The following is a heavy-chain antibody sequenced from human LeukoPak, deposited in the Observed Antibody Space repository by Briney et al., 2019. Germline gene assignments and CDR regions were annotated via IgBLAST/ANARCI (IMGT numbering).Heavy chain of an antibody. V-gene: IGHV1-3*01. D-gene: IGHD3-10*01. CDR2: INAGNGST. Sequence: ASVKVSCKASGYTFTSYAMHWVRQAPGQRLEWMGWINAGNGSTKYSQKFQGRVTITRDTSASTAYMELSSLRSEATAVYYCASYRGRDFDYWGQGTLVTVSS. J-gene: IGHJ4*02. CDR3: ASYRGRDFDY. CDR1: GYTFTSYA.